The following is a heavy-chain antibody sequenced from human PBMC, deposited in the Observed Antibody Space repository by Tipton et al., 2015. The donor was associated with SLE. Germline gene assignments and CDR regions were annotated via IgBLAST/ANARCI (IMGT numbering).Heavy chain of an antibody. CDR3: AGAWQGYCSGGTCYVLDY. CDR1: GGSISSHY. J-gene: IGHJ4*02. V-gene: IGHV4-59*11. CDR2: ISYSETT. D-gene: IGHD2-15*01. Sequence: TLSLPCTVSGGSISSHYWSWIRQPPGKGLEWVGFISYSETTNYNPPLKRRVTISVDTSKNQFSLKLRSVTAADTAVYYCAGAWQGYCSGGTCYVLDYWGQGTLVTVSS.